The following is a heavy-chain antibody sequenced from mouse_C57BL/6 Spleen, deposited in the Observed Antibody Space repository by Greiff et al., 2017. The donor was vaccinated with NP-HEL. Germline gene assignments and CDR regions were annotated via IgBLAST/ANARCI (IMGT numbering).Heavy chain of an antibody. Sequence: EVQLVESGGGLVQPGGSLKLSCAASGFTFSDYGMAWVRQAPRKGLEWVAFISTLAYSIYYVETVTGRFTISGENAKNTLYLEMSSLRAEDTAVYYCASLELQGFAYWGQGTLVTVSA. CDR1: GFTFSDYG. J-gene: IGHJ3*01. CDR3: ASLELQGFAY. CDR2: ISTLAYSI. V-gene: IGHV5-15*01.